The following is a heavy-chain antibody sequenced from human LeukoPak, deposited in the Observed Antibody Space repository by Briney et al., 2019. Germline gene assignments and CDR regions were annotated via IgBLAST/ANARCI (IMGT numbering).Heavy chain of an antibody. D-gene: IGHD3-3*01. CDR3: ADTYYDFWRGPTGYYYYMDV. Sequence: SETLSLTCTVSGGSISSSSYYWGWIRQPPGKGLEWIGSIYYSGSTYYNPSLKSRATISVDTSKNQFSLKLSSVTAADTAVYYCADTYYDFWRGPTGYYYYMDVWGKGTTVTVSS. CDR1: GGSISSSSYY. J-gene: IGHJ6*03. V-gene: IGHV4-39*01. CDR2: IYYSGST.